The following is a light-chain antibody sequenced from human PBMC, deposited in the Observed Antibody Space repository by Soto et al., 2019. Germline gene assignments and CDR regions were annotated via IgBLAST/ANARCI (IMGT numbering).Light chain of an antibody. CDR2: AAS. Sequence: EIVLTQSPATLSLSPGERATLSCRASQSVSSYLAWYQQKPGQAPRLLIYAASSRATGIPARFSGSVSGTVFTLTSSSLDPEDFAVYYCQQRSNWPITFGQGTKVDIK. CDR1: QSVSSY. V-gene: IGKV3-11*01. CDR3: QQRSNWPIT. J-gene: IGKJ1*01.